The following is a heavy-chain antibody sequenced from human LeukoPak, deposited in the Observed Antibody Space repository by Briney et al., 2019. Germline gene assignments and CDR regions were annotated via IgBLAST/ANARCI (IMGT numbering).Heavy chain of an antibody. CDR2: ISGSGVTT. D-gene: IGHD3-9*01. CDR1: GFTFTNYA. Sequence: GGSLRLSCAASGFTFTNYAMSWVRQAPGKGLEWVSAISGSGVTTYYADSVKGRFTISRDNSKNTLYLQMNSLRAEDTAVYYCAKEGYFDWPGCMDVWGQGTTVTVSS. CDR3: AKEGYFDWPGCMDV. J-gene: IGHJ6*02. V-gene: IGHV3-23*01.